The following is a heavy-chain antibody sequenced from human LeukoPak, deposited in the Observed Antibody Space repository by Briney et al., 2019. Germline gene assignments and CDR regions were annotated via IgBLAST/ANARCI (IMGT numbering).Heavy chain of an antibody. V-gene: IGHV3-23*01. D-gene: IGHD2/OR15-2a*01. CDR3: AKGESKDYLNYFDYLNYFDH. CDR1: GFTFSSYR. J-gene: IGHJ4*02. CDR2: INISGGST. Sequence: QPGGSLRLSCAASGFTFSSYRMNWVRQAPGKGLEWVSTINISGGSTFYADSVKGRFTISRDNSKNTLSLQMNSLRAEDTAIYYCAKGESKDYLNYFDYLNYFDHWGQGALVTVSS.